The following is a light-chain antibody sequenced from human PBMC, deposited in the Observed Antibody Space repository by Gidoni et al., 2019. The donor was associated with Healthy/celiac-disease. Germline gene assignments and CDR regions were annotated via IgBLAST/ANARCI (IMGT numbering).Light chain of an antibody. CDR3: QSYDSSLSGHVV. V-gene: IGLV1-40*01. Sequence: QSVLTQPPSVSAAPGQRFTTTRTGSSSNIGAGYDVHWYQQLPGTAPKLLIYGNSNRPSGVPDRFSGSKSGTSASRAITGLQAEYEADYYCQSYDSSLSGHVVFGGGTKLTVL. J-gene: IGLJ2*01. CDR2: GNS. CDR1: SSNIGAGYD.